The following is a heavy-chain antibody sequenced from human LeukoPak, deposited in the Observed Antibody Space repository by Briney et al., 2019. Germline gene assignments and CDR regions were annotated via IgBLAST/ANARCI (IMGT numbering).Heavy chain of an antibody. Sequence: SETLSLTCTVSGGSVSSGNYYWGWIRQPPGKGLEWIGYIHYSGSTNYSPSLKSRVTISVDTSKNQFSLKLRSVTAADTAVYYCARENDYGDYFHFDNWGQGTLVTVSS. V-gene: IGHV4-61*01. J-gene: IGHJ4*02. D-gene: IGHD4-17*01. CDR3: ARENDYGDYFHFDN. CDR2: IHYSGST. CDR1: GGSVSSGNYY.